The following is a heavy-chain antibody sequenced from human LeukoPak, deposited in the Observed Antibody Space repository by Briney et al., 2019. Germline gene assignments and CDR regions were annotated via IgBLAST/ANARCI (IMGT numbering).Heavy chain of an antibody. Sequence: PSETLSLTCTVSGGSISSSSYYWGWIRQPPGKGLEWIGSIYYSGSTYYNPSLKSRVTISVDTSKNQFSLKLSSVTAADTAVYYCARGPARLDPWGQGTLVTVSS. CDR1: GGSISSSSYY. V-gene: IGHV4-39*07. CDR3: ARGPARLDP. J-gene: IGHJ5*02. CDR2: IYYSGST.